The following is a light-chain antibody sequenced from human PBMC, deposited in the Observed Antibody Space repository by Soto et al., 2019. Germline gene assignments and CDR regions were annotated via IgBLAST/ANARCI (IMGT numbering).Light chain of an antibody. CDR3: QQLNSYPVT. CDR2: DAS. J-gene: IGKJ5*01. CDR1: QGISSS. Sequence: AIQLTQSPSSLSASVGDRVTITCRASQGISSSLAWYQQKPGKPPKLLIYDASSLQSGVPSRFSGSRSGTEFTLTISSLQPEDFATYYCQQLNSYPVTFGQGTRLEI. V-gene: IGKV1-13*02.